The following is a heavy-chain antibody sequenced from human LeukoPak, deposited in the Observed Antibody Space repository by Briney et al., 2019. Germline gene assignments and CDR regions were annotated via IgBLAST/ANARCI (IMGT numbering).Heavy chain of an antibody. CDR1: GVTFTRYA. CDR3: ARDDALATDGFDS. CDR2: VSYNGNDK. Sequence: GRSLRLSCVASGVTFTRYAMHWVRQAPGKGLEWVTVVSYNGNDKYYPDSVKGRFTISRDNSKNTVYLQMNSLRAGDTAVYYCARDDALATDGFDSWGQGTLVTVSS. J-gene: IGHJ4*02. V-gene: IGHV3-30*04. D-gene: IGHD5-24*01.